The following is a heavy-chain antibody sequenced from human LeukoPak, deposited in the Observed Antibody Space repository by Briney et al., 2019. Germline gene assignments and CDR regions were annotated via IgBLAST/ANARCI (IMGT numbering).Heavy chain of an antibody. Sequence: GGSLRLSCAASGFTFSSYPMYWVRQAPGVGLEWVAVISSDGGGKYYADSVKGRFTISRDNSKNTVYLQMNSLRAEDTAVYYCAKGVRKTYYYDSSGCEFDCWGPGTLVTVSS. D-gene: IGHD3-22*01. V-gene: IGHV3-30*18. CDR2: ISSDGGGK. CDR1: GFTFSSYP. CDR3: AKGVRKTYYYDSSGCEFDC. J-gene: IGHJ4*02.